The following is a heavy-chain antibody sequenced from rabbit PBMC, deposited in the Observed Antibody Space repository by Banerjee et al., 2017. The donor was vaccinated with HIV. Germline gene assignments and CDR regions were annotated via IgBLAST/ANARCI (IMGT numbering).Heavy chain of an antibody. V-gene: IGHV1S43*01. CDR3: ARCYDDYGDSEDYFNL. Sequence: QEQLEESGGDLVKPEGSLTLTCTASGFSFSNKYVMCWVRQAPGKGLEWIACINTSSGNTVYASWAKGRFTISRSTSLKTVDLKMTSLTAADTATFFCARCYDDYGDSEDYFNLWGPGTLVTVS. J-gene: IGHJ4*01. D-gene: IGHD2-1*01. CDR2: INTSSGNT. CDR1: GFSFSNKYV.